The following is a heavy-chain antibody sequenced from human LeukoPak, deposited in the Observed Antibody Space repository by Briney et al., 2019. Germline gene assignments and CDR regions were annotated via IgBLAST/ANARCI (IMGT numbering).Heavy chain of an antibody. D-gene: IGHD3-10*01. CDR1: GGSISPYY. J-gene: IGHJ3*02. Sequence: SETLSLTCVVSGGSISPYYWSWIRQSPGKGLEWIGYIDPSGSTYYNPSLKSRVTISVDTSKNQFSLKLSSVTAADTAVYYCARVPPYYYGSGSYLPDAFDIWGQGTMVTVSS. CDR3: ARVPPYYYGSGSYLPDAFDI. CDR2: IDPSGST. V-gene: IGHV4-4*08.